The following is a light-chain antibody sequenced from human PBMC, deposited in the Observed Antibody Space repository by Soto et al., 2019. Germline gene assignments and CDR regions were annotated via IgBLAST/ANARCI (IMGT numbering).Light chain of an antibody. CDR2: DGS. CDR3: QQYGSSGT. Sequence: EIVLTQSPDTLSLSPGDRATLSCRASQSINNYLAWYQQKPGQAPRLLIYDGSNRATGIPDRFSGSGSGTDFTLTISRLEPEDFAVYYCQQYGSSGTFGQGTKVDIK. V-gene: IGKV3-20*01. J-gene: IGKJ1*01. CDR1: QSINNY.